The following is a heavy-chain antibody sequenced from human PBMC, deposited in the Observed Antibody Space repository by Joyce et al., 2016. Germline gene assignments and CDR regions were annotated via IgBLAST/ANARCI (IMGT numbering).Heavy chain of an antibody. CDR3: ARDTAMATGYYYYGMDV. CDR2: INPSGGST. J-gene: IGHJ6*02. CDR1: GYTFTNYY. D-gene: IGHD5-18*01. V-gene: IGHV1-46*01. Sequence: QVQLVQSGAEVKKPGASVKVSCKASGYTFTNYYMHWVRRAPGQGLEWMVIINPSGGSTNAAQKFQGRVTMTRDTSTSTVYMELSSLRSEDTAVYYCARDTAMATGYYYYGMDVWGQGTTVTVSS.